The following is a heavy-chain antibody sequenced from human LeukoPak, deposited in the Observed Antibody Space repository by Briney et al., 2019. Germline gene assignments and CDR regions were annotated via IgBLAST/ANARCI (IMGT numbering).Heavy chain of an antibody. CDR1: GGSFSSYY. D-gene: IGHD2-15*01. V-gene: IGHV4-59*08. Sequence: PSETLSLTCAVYGGSFSSYYWSWIRQPPGKGLEWIGYIYYSGSTNYNPSLKSRVTISVDTSKNQFSLKLSSVTAADTAVYYCARHACSGGSCYSYYFDYWGQGTLVTVSS. CDR2: IYYSGST. J-gene: IGHJ4*02. CDR3: ARHACSGGSCYSYYFDY.